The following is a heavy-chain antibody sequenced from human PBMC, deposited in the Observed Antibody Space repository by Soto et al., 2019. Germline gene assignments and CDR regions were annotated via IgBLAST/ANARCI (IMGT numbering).Heavy chain of an antibody. CDR3: ARSPGDSPPYYFDY. CDR1: GGSVSSGSYY. V-gene: IGHV4-61*01. J-gene: IGHJ4*02. D-gene: IGHD2-21*02. CDR2: IYYSGST. Sequence: SETLSLTCTVSGGSVSSGSYYWSWIRQLPGKGLEWIGYIYYSGSTNYNPSLKSRVTISVDTSKNQFSLKLSSVTAADTAVYYCARSPGDSPPYYFDYWGQGTLVTVSS.